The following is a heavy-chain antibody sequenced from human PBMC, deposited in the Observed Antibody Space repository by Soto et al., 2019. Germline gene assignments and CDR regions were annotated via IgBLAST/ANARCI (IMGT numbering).Heavy chain of an antibody. Sequence: QVQLVQSGAEVKKPGSSVKVSCKASGDTFTKYAISWVRQAPGQGLEWMGGIIPFNGTAHYAEKFQDRVTIIADTSTSTADMELSSLRPEDTAVYYCARDLGGCSAGSCRYNWLDSWGQGTLVTVSS. V-gene: IGHV1-69*06. CDR2: IIPFNGTA. J-gene: IGHJ5*01. D-gene: IGHD2-15*01. CDR1: GDTFTKYA. CDR3: ARDLGGCSAGSCRYNWLDS.